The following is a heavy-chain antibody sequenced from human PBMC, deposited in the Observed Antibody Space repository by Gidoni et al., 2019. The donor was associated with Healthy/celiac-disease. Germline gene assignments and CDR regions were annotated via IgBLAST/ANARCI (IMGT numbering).Heavy chain of an antibody. CDR1: GGSISSSSYY. Sequence: LQLQESGPGLVKPSETLSLTCTVSGGSISSSSYYWGWIRQPPGKGLEWIGSIYYSGSTYYNPSLKSRVTISVDTSKNQFSXKLXXXTAXXTAXXXCARQPIDXLTGYXKRYFDYWGQGTLVTVSS. J-gene: IGHJ4*02. V-gene: IGHV4-39*07. D-gene: IGHD3-9*01. CDR2: IYYSGST. CDR3: ARQPIDXLTGYXKRYFDY.